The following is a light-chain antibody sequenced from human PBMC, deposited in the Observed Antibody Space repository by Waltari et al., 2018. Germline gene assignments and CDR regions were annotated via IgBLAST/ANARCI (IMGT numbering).Light chain of an antibody. Sequence: QSVLTQPASVSGSPGQSITISCTGTSSDVGSYNFVSWYQQHPGKAPKLIIFNVSNRPSCVSNRFSGSKSGNPASLTISGLQAEDEADFYCSSFSSGSTPVVFGGGTMLTVL. CDR2: NVS. J-gene: IGLJ2*01. V-gene: IGLV2-14*03. CDR3: SSFSSGSTPVV. CDR1: SSDVGSYNF.